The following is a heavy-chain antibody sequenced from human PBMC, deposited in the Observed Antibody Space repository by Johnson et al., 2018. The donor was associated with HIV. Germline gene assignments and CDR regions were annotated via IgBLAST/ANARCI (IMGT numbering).Heavy chain of an antibody. D-gene: IGHD3-3*01. CDR1: GFTFSSYG. CDR3: ITIFGADAFDI. Sequence: QVQLVESGGGVVQPGGSLRLSCAASGFTFSSYGMHWVRQAPGKGLEWVAFIRYDGSNKYYADSMKGRFTISRDNSKNTLYLQMNSLRAEDTAVYYCITIFGADAFDIWGQGTMVTVSS. V-gene: IGHV3-30*02. J-gene: IGHJ3*02. CDR2: IRYDGSNK.